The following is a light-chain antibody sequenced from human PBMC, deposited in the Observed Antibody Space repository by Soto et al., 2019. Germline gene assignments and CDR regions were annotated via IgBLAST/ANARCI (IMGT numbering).Light chain of an antibody. CDR2: DVS. Sequence: QSALTQPASVSGSPGQSITISCTGTSSDVGGYNYVSWYQQHPGKAPKLMIYDVSNRPSGVSNRFSGSKSGNTASLTISGLQAEDEADYYCSSYTSSSSPDAFGTGTKRTVL. J-gene: IGLJ1*01. CDR1: SSDVGGYNY. V-gene: IGLV2-14*01. CDR3: SSYTSSSSPDA.